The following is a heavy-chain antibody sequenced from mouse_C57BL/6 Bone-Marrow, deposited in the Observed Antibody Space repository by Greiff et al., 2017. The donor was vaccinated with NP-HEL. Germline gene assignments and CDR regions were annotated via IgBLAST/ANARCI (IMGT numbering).Heavy chain of an antibody. CDR3: ARERVYYYGSSYRYYAMDY. CDR1: GYTFTSYW. CDR2: IDPSDSYT. Sequence: QVQLQQPGAELVRPGTSVKLSCKASGYTFTSYWLHWVKPRPGQGLEWIGVIDPSDSYTNYNQKFKGKATLTVVTSSSTAYMQLSSLTSEDSAVYYCARERVYYYGSSYRYYAMDYWGQGTSVTVSS. D-gene: IGHD1-1*01. V-gene: IGHV1-59*01. J-gene: IGHJ4*01.